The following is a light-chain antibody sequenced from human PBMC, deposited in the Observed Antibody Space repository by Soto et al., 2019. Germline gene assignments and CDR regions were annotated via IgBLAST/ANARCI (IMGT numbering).Light chain of an antibody. J-gene: IGKJ4*01. V-gene: IGKV1-5*03. CDR2: KAS. Sequence: DIQMTQSPSTLSASVGDRVTITCRASQSISYWLAWYQQKPGKAPTVLIYKASTLESGVPSRFSGSGSGTEFTLTISSLQADDFATYYCQQYNSYSITFGGGTKVESK. CDR3: QQYNSYSIT. CDR1: QSISYW.